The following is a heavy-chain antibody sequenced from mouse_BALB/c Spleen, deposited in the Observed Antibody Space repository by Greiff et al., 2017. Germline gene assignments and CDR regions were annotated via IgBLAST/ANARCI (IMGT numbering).Heavy chain of an antibody. D-gene: IGHD2-2*01. CDR2: INPSNGRT. Sequence: QVQLQQSGAELVKPGASVKLSCKASGYTFTSYWMHWVKQRPGQGLEWIGEINPSNGRTNYNEKFKSKATLTVDKSSSTAYMQLSSLTSEDSAVYYCARFIGGYGYWGQGTTLTVSS. V-gene: IGHV1S81*02. CDR3: ARFIGGYGY. CDR1: GYTFTSYW. J-gene: IGHJ2*01.